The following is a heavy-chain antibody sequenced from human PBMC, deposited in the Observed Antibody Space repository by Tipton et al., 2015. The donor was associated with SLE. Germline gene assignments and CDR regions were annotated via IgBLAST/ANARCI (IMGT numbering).Heavy chain of an antibody. CDR2: IYYSGST. CDR1: GGSINNYY. J-gene: IGHJ3*02. D-gene: IGHD3-16*01. V-gene: IGHV4-59*01. CDR3: AREKGDAYPNLVAFDI. Sequence: LRLSCTVSGGSINNYYWSWIRQPPGKGLEWIGYIYYSGSTNYNPSLKGRVTISVDTSKNQFSLKLSSVTAADTAVYYCAREKGDAYPNLVAFDIWGQGTMVTVSS.